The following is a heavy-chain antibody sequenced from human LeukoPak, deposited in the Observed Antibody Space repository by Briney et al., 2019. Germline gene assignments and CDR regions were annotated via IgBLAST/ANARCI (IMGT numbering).Heavy chain of an antibody. D-gene: IGHD3-16*01. CDR2: IFGNGVKT. CDR1: GFTFSGHS. V-gene: IGHV3-23*01. J-gene: IGHJ6*02. Sequence: GGSLRLSCAASGFTFSGHSMTWVRQTPGKGLEWVSVIFGNGVKTYYADSLKGRFTISRDNSKSTLYLQMNSLRADDTAVYYCAGVGDWSNYFGMDAWGQGTTVSVSS. CDR3: AGVGDWSNYFGMDA.